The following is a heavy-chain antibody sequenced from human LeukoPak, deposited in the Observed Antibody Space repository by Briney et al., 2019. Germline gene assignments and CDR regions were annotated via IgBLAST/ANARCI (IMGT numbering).Heavy chain of an antibody. CDR1: GFIFSSYI. Sequence: GGSLRLSCAASGFIFSSYIMNWGRQAPGKGLEWVASISRNSTYIHYADSVKGRFTISRDNARNSLFLQMNSLRAEDTAIYYCASDEGNYFDYWGQGTLVTVSS. CDR3: ASDEGNYFDY. CDR2: ISRNSTYI. J-gene: IGHJ4*02. V-gene: IGHV3-21*01.